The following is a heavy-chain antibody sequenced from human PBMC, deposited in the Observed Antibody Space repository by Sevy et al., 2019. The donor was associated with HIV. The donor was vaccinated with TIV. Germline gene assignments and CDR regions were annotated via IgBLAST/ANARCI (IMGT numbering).Heavy chain of an antibody. CDR1: VFIFSSYV. Sequence: GGSLRLSCAASVFIFSSYVKNWVRQAPGKGLEWVSAISGHGGSTYYADSVKGRFTISRDNSKNTLDLQMNSLRAEDTAVYYCAGGFWSGFDYWGQGTLVTVSS. CDR2: ISGHGGST. CDR3: AGGFWSGFDY. J-gene: IGHJ4*02. D-gene: IGHD3-3*01. V-gene: IGHV3-23*01.